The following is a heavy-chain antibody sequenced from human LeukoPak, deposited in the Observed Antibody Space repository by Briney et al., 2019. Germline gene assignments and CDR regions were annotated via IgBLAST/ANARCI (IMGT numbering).Heavy chain of an antibody. CDR1: GFTFSSYS. Sequence: GGSLRLSCAASGFTFSSYSMNWVRQAPGKGLEWVSSISSSSSYIYYADSVKGRFTISRDNAKNSLYLQMNSLRAEDTAVYYCARDPGSIAVAGFIDYWGQGTLVTVS. D-gene: IGHD6-19*01. V-gene: IGHV3-21*01. J-gene: IGHJ4*02. CDR3: ARDPGSIAVAGFIDY. CDR2: ISSSSSYI.